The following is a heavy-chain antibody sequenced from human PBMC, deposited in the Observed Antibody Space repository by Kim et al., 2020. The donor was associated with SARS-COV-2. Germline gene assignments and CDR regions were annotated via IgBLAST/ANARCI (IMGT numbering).Heavy chain of an antibody. V-gene: IGHV1-69*06. Sequence: SVKVSCKASGGTFSSYAICWVRQAPGQGLEWMGGIIAIFGTTNYAQKFQGRVTITADKSTSTAYLELSSLRSAVTAVYHCARGLHYSGCYHLDYWGRGT. J-gene: IGHJ4*02. CDR3: ARGLHYSGCYHLDY. CDR2: IIAIFGTT. CDR1: GGTFSSYA. D-gene: IGHD3-10*01.